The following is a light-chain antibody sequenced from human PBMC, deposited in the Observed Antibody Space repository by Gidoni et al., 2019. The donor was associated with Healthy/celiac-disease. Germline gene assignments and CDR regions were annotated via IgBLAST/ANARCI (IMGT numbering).Light chain of an antibody. V-gene: IGKV1-33*01. CDR2: DAS. CDR3: QQYDNLPLT. Sequence: DIQMTQSPSPLSASVGDRATITCQASQDISNYLNWYQQKPGKAPKLLTDDASNLETGVPSRCSGSGSGTDFTFTISSLQPEDIATYYWQQYDNLPLTFGGGTKVEIK. CDR1: QDISNY. J-gene: IGKJ4*01.